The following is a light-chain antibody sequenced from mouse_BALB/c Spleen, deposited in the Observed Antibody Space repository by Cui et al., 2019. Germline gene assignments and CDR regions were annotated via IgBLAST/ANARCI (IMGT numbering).Light chain of an antibody. CDR2: KAS. J-gene: IGKJ1*01. V-gene: IGKV10-94*01. Sequence: DIQMNQSPSSLSASLGDTITITCHASQNINVWLSWYHQKPGNIPKLLIYKASNLHTGVPSRFSGSGSGTGFTLTISSLQPEDIATYYCQQGQSYPWTFGGGTKLEIK. CDR1: QNINVW. CDR3: QQGQSYPWT.